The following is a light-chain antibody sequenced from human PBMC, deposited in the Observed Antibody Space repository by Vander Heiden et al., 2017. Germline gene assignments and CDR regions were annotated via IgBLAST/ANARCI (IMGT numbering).Light chain of an antibody. CDR2: QGS. CDR3: QAWDSSTVV. V-gene: IGLV3-1*01. CDR1: KLGDKY. Sequence: EVPQPPPVSVSPGQTASITCPGDKLGDKYACWYQQKSGQSPVLVIDQGSKRPAGVPARFSGSNSGSTATLTISGTQAMDGADYYFQAWDSSTVVFGGGTKLTVL. J-gene: IGLJ2*01.